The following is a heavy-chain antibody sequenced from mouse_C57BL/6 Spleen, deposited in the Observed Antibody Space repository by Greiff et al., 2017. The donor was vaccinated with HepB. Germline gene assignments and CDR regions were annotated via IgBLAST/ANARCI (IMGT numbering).Heavy chain of an antibody. D-gene: IGHD1-1*01. CDR1: GYTFTSYW. CDR3: AKGYYGSRGAMDY. V-gene: IGHV1-69*01. CDR2: IDPSDSYT. J-gene: IGHJ4*01. Sequence: QVQLQQPGAELVMPGASVKLSCKASGYTFTSYWMHWVKQRPGQGLEWIGEIDPSDSYTNYNQKFKGKSTLTVDKSSSTAYMQLSSLTSEDSAVYYCAKGYYGSRGAMDYWGQGTSVTVSS.